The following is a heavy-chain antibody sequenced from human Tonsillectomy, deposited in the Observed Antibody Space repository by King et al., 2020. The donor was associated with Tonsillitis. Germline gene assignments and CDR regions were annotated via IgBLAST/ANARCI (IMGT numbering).Heavy chain of an antibody. CDR2: ISYSGIT. CDR1: GGSISSSSYY. D-gene: IGHD5-24*01. V-gene: IGHV4-39*01. J-gene: IGHJ4*02. CDR3: ARRSANGYNYFDY. Sequence: QLQESGPGLVKPSETLSLTCSVSGGSISSSSYYWGWIRQPPGKGLEWVGSISYSGITYYNPSLKSRVTMSVDTSKNQFSLKLSSVTAADTAVFYCARRSANGYNYFDYWGQGTLVTVSS.